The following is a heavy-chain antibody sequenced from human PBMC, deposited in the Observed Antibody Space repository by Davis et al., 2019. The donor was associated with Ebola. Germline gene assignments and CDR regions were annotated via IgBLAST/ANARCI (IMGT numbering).Heavy chain of an antibody. Sequence: GESLKISCAASGFPVSSNYMSWVRQAPGKGLEWVSVIYSGGSTYYADSVKGRFTISRDNSKNTLYLQMNSLRAEDTAVYYCAKDGLTGYYKTFFYFEYWGQGTLVTVSS. V-gene: IGHV3-53*01. CDR3: AKDGLTGYYKTFFYFEY. D-gene: IGHD3-9*01. CDR2: IYSGGST. CDR1: GFPVSSNY. J-gene: IGHJ4*02.